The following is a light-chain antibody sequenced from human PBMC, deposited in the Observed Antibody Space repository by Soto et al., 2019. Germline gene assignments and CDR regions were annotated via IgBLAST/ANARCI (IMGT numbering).Light chain of an antibody. J-gene: IGLJ1*01. CDR3: SSYTSSSTLV. CDR2: EVS. V-gene: IGLV2-14*01. CDR1: SSDVGAYNS. Sequence: QPALAQPASVSGSPGQSITISCTGTSSDVGAYNSVSWYQQHPGKAPQLMIYEVSNRPSGVSNRFSGSKSGNTASLTISGLQAEDEADYYCSSYTSSSTLVFGTGTKVTVL.